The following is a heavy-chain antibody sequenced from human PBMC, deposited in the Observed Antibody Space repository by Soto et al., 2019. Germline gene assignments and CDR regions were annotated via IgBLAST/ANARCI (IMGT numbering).Heavy chain of an antibody. Sequence: QVRLQESGPGLVKPLETLSLTCTVSGDSISSYYWSWIRQPPGKGLEWIGYIHYIESTNYNPSLKSRVTISVDTSKIQFSLRLSSVTAADTAVYFCARGDHDYGSGSFDYWGQGTLVTVSS. CDR1: GDSISSYY. CDR3: ARGDHDYGSGSFDY. V-gene: IGHV4-59*01. CDR2: IHYIEST. J-gene: IGHJ4*02. D-gene: IGHD3-10*01.